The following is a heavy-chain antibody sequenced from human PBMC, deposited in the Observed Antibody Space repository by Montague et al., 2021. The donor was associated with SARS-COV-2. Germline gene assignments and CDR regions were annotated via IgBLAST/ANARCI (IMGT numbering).Heavy chain of an antibody. CDR2: IPGRGDGT. V-gene: IGHV3-23*01. J-gene: IGHJ6*02. CDR3: ARDQNYGMDV. Sequence: SLRLSCAVSGFTFSTNGMYWVRQPPGKGLEWVSEIPGRGDGTYYADSVKGRFTISRDNSRNTLYLQMNSLRGEDTAVYYCARDQNYGMDVWGQGTTVIVSS. CDR1: GFTFSTNG.